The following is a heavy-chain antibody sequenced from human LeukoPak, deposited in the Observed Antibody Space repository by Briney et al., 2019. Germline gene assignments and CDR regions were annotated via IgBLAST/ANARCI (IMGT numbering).Heavy chain of an antibody. CDR3: ARDLPVYYYDSSGYLSDY. V-gene: IGHV1-46*01. CDR2: INPSGGST. Sequence: ASVKVSCKASGYTFTSYYMHWVRQAPGQGLEWMGIINPSGGSTSYAQKFQGRVTMTRDTSTSTVYMELSSLRSDDTAVYYCARDLPVYYYDSSGYLSDYWGQGTLVTVSS. J-gene: IGHJ4*02. CDR1: GYTFTSYY. D-gene: IGHD3-22*01.